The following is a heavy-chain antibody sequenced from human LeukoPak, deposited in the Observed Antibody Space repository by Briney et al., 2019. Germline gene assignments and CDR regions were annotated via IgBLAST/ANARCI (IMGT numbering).Heavy chain of an antibody. CDR3: ATAAGYSYGNWFDP. V-gene: IGHV1-24*01. CDR1: GYTLTELS. Sequence: GASVKVSRKVSGYTLTELSMHWVRQAPGKGLEWMGGFDPEDGETIYAQKFQGRVTMTEDTSTDTAYMELSSLRSEDTAVCYCATAAGYSYGNWFDPWGQGTLVTVSS. CDR2: FDPEDGET. D-gene: IGHD5-18*01. J-gene: IGHJ5*02.